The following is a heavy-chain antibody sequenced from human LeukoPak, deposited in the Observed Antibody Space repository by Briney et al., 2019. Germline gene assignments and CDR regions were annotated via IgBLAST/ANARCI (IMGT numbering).Heavy chain of an antibody. CDR3: TAGSPPDY. D-gene: IGHD3-10*01. J-gene: IGHJ4*02. V-gene: IGHV3-48*04. CDR2: ISTSGSAI. CDR1: GFTFSRAW. Sequence: PGGSLRLSCAASGFTFSRAWMHWVRQAPGKGLEWISHISTSGSAIYYADSVRGRFTISRDNARNSLYLQVNGLRAEDMAVYYCTAGSPPDYWGQGTLVTVSS.